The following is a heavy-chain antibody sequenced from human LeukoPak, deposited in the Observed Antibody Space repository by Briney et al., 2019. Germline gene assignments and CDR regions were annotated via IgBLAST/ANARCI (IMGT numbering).Heavy chain of an antibody. CDR1: GGSISSSSYY. CDR3: ARGVLLWFGESGNWFDP. D-gene: IGHD3-10*01. V-gene: IGHV4-39*01. J-gene: IGHJ5*02. CDR2: IYYSGST. Sequence: SETLSLTCTVSGGSISSSSYYWGWIRQPPGKGLEWIGSIYYSGSTYYNPSLKGRVTISVDTSKNQFSLKLSSVTAADTAVYYCARGVLLWFGESGNWFDPWGQGTLVTVSS.